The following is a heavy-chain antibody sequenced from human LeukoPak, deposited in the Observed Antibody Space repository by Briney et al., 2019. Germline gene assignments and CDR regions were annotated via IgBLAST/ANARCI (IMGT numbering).Heavy chain of an antibody. Sequence: ASVNVSCKASGYTFTSYDINWVRQATGQGLEWMGWMNPNSGNTGYAQKFQGRVTMTRNTSISTAYMELSSLRSEDTAVYYCAREYSSSGQIDPWGQGTLVTVSS. CDR3: AREYSSSGQIDP. D-gene: IGHD6-6*01. V-gene: IGHV1-8*01. J-gene: IGHJ5*02. CDR1: GYTFTSYD. CDR2: MNPNSGNT.